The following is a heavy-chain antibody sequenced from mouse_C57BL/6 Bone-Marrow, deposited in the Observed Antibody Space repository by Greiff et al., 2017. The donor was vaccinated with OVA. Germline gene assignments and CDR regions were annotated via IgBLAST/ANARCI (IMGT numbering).Heavy chain of an antibody. CDR3: ARGLRYLDY. Sequence: EVNLVESEGGLVQPGSSMKLSCTASGFTFSDYYMAWVRQVPEKGLEWVANINYDGSSTYYLDSLKSRFIISRDNAKNILYLQMSSLKSEDTATYYCARGLRYLDYWGQGTTLTVSS. D-gene: IGHD3-1*01. J-gene: IGHJ2*01. CDR1: GFTFSDYY. V-gene: IGHV5-16*01. CDR2: INYDGSST.